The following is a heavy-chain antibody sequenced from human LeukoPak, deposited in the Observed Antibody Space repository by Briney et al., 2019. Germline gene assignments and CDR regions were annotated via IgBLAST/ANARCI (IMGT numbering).Heavy chain of an antibody. D-gene: IGHD2-2*01. CDR2: IYYSGST. J-gene: IGHJ6*03. V-gene: IGHV4-39*07. CDR3: ARAPNLRYCSSTSCIYYYYYMDV. CDR1: GGSISSSSYY. Sequence: SETLSLTCTVSGGSISSSSYYWGWIRQPPGKGLEWIGSIYYSGSTYYNPSLKSRVTISVDTSKNQFSLKLSSVTAADTAVYYCARAPNLRYCSSTSCIYYYYYMDVWGKGTMVTVSS.